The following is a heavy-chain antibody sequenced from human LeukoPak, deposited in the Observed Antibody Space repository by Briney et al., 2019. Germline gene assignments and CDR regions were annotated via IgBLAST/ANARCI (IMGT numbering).Heavy chain of an antibody. D-gene: IGHD4-23*01. CDR2: IYNSGST. Sequence: SETLSLTCTVSGGSINNYYWSWIRQPPGKGLEWIGYIYNSGSTNHNPSLKSRVTISLDTSKNQFSLKLSSVTAADTAVYYCARAPTTVVTPYYFDYWGQGTLVTVSS. J-gene: IGHJ4*02. CDR1: GGSINNYY. CDR3: ARAPTTVVTPYYFDY. V-gene: IGHV4-59*01.